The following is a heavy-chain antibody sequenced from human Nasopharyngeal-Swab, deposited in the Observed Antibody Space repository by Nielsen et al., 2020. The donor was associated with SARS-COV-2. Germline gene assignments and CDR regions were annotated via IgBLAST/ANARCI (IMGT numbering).Heavy chain of an antibody. J-gene: IGHJ2*01. CDR1: GFTFSSYG. Sequence: GESLKISCAASGFTFSSYGMHWGRQAPGKGLEWVAVIWYDGSNKYYADSVKGRFTISRDNSKNTLYLQMNSLRAEDTAVYYCARGSVAVAGSDWYFDLWGRGTLVTVSS. CDR3: ARGSVAVAGSDWYFDL. CDR2: IWYDGSNK. D-gene: IGHD6-19*01. V-gene: IGHV3-33*01.